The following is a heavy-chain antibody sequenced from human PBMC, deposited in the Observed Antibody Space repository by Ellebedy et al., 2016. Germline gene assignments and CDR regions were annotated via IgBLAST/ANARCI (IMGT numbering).Heavy chain of an antibody. Sequence: GSLRLXXAVYGGSFSGYYWSWIRQPPGKGLEWIGEINHSGSTNYNPSLKSRVTISVDTSKNQFSLKLSSVTAADTAVYYCAKGTRAVIDGDYFDYWGQGTLVTVSS. CDR1: GGSFSGYY. D-gene: IGHD2-21*01. CDR2: INHSGST. J-gene: IGHJ4*02. V-gene: IGHV4-34*01. CDR3: AKGTRAVIDGDYFDY.